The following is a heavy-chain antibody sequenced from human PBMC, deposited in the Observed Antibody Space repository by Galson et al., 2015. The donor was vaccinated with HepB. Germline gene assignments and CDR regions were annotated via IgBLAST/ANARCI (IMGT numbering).Heavy chain of an antibody. D-gene: IGHD6-13*01. CDR3: ARLRGFIAAAAPDAFDI. CDR1: GYTFTSYY. J-gene: IGHJ3*02. V-gene: IGHV1-46*03. Sequence: SVKVSCKASGYTFTSYYMHWVRQAPGQGLEWMGIINPSGGSTSYAQKFQGRVTMTRDTSTSTVYMELSSLRSEDTAVYYCARLRGFIAAAAPDAFDIWGQGTMVTVSS. CDR2: INPSGGST.